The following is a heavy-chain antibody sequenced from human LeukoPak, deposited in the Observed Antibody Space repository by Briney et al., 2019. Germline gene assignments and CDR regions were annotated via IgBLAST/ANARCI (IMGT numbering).Heavy chain of an antibody. J-gene: IGHJ4*02. CDR2: IYHSGST. CDR3: ARLGQQWLVPDY. Sequence: SETLSLTCAVSGYSISSGYYWGWIRQPPGKGLEWIGSIYHSGSTYYNPSLKSRVTISVDTSKNQFSLKLSSVTAADTAVYYCARLGQQWLVPDYWGQGTLVTVSS. CDR1: GYSISSGYY. D-gene: IGHD6-19*01. V-gene: IGHV4-38-2*01.